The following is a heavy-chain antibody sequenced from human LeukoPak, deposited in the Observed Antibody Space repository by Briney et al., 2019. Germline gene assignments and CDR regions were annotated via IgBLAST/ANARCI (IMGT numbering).Heavy chain of an antibody. Sequence: RASVNVSCKASGYTFTSYGISGVRQAPGQGLEWMGWISAYNGNTNYAQKLRGRVTMTTDTSTSTAYMELRSLRSDDTAVYYCARDRYYDILTGYYPFDYWGQETLVTVSS. CDR1: GYTFTSYG. V-gene: IGHV1-18*04. J-gene: IGHJ4*02. CDR3: ARDRYYDILTGYYPFDY. CDR2: ISAYNGNT. D-gene: IGHD3-9*01.